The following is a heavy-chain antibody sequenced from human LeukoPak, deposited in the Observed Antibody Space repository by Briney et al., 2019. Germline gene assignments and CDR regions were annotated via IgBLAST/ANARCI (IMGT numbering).Heavy chain of an antibody. CDR1: GFTFSTYA. CDR2: LSGSGDTT. Sequence: GGSLRLSCAASGFTFSTYAMSWVRQAPGKGLECVSGLSGSGDTTYHADSVKGRFSISRDNSRNTLYLQMNSLRAEDTAVYYCARDLTMEHWFDPWGQGTLVTVSS. J-gene: IGHJ5*02. D-gene: IGHD3-10*01. V-gene: IGHV3-23*01. CDR3: ARDLTMEHWFDP.